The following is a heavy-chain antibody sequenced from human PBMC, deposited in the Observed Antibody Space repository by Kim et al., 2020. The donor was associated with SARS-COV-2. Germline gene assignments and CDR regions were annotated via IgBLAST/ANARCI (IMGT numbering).Heavy chain of an antibody. J-gene: IGHJ6*02. V-gene: IGHV3-30*04. Sequence: GGSLRLSCAASGFTVSSYDMHWVRQAPGKGLEWVSVISYDGSNKNYVDSVKGRFTTSTDTSKNTLYLQMNSRGAEETAVYYCAGDIASDSDGWIYYYYVIDVSGPRAPGTVSS. CDR2: ISYDGSNK. CDR3: AGDIASDSDGWIYYYYVIDV. CDR1: GFTVSSYD. D-gene: IGHD3-22*01.